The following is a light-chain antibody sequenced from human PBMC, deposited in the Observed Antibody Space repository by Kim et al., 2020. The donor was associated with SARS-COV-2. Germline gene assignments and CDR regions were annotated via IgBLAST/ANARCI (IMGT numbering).Light chain of an antibody. CDR3: QQHGSSPYT. J-gene: IGKJ2*01. V-gene: IGKV3-20*01. CDR2: GAT. CDR1: HSITSNY. Sequence: EIVLTQSPGTLSLSPGERATLSCRASHSITSNYLAWYQQKPGRAPRLLIYGATSRATGVPDRFSGSGSGTDFTLTISRLEAEDFAVYHCQQHGSSPYTFGQGTKLETK.